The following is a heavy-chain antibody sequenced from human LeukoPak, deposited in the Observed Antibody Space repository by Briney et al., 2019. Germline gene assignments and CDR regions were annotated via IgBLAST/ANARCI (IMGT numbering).Heavy chain of an antibody. CDR2: INPNSGGT. D-gene: IGHD3-10*01. CDR1: GYTFTGYY. J-gene: IGHJ6*02. CDR3: ARDYYGSGSDWYYYYYGMDV. Sequence: RASVTVSCKASGYTFTGYYMHWVRQAPGQGLEWMGWINPNSGGTNYAQKFQGWVTMTRDTSISTAYMELSRLRSDDTAVYYCARDYYGSGSDWYYYYYGMDVWGQGTTVTVSS. V-gene: IGHV1-2*04.